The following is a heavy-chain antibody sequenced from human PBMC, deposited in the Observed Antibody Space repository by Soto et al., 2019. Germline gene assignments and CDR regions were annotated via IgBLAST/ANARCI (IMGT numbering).Heavy chain of an antibody. V-gene: IGHV3-23*01. J-gene: IGHJ3*02. Sequence: GSLRLSCAASSFTFTNYAIIWVLPTPLNWLEWVSAIGGSGSTTYYADSVKGRFTISRDNSKNTLYLQMNSLRAEDTAVYYCAKTPRLGVVAAGGAFDIWGQGTKVTVSS. D-gene: IGHD2-15*01. CDR3: AKTPRLGVVAAGGAFDI. CDR1: SFTFTNYA. CDR2: IGGSGSTT.